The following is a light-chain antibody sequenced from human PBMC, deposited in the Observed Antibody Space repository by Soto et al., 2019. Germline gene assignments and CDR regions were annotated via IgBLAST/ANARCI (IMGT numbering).Light chain of an antibody. V-gene: IGLV2-14*02. CDR1: SSDVGNYNL. CDR3: SSYAGSNNVV. CDR2: EGT. J-gene: IGLJ2*01. Sequence: QSALTQPASVSGSPGQSITISCTGTSSDVGNYNLVSWYQHHPGKAPKLMIYEGTKRPSGVPDRFSGSKSGNTASLTVSGLQAEDEADYYCSSYAGSNNVVFGGGTKLTVL.